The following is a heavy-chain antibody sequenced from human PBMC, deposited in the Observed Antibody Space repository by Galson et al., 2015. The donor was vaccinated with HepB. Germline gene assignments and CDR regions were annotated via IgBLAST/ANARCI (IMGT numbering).Heavy chain of an antibody. J-gene: IGHJ6*03. CDR1: GFTFSSYG. D-gene: IGHD2-15*01. CDR3: ARGHCSGGSCYYYYYMDV. V-gene: IGHV3-30*03. CDR2: ISYDGSNK. Sequence: SLRLSCAASGFTFSSYGMHWVRQAPGKGLEWVAVISYDGSNKYYAGSVKGRLTISRDNSKNTLYLQMNSLRAEDTAVYYCARGHCSGGSCYYYYYMDVWGKGTTVTVSS.